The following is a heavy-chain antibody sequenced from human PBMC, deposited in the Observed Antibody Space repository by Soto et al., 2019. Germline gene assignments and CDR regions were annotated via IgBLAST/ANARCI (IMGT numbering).Heavy chain of an antibody. CDR1: GFTFSSSG. D-gene: IGHD1-7*01. V-gene: IGHV3-30*18. CDR2: ISYAGSNK. Sequence: GGSLRLSCAASGFTFSSSGMHWVRQAPGKGLEWVAVISYAGSNKYYADSVKGRFTISRDNSKNTLYLKMNSLRVDDTAVYYCAKEGGELAADFDYWGQGTLVTVSS. J-gene: IGHJ4*02. CDR3: AKEGGELAADFDY.